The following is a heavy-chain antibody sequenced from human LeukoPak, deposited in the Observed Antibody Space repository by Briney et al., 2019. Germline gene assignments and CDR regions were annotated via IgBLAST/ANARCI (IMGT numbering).Heavy chain of an antibody. CDR2: IYTSGST. J-gene: IGHJ4*02. CDR3: ARGEITMVRGVIITKSPFDF. D-gene: IGHD3-10*01. Sequence: PSETLSLTCTVSGGSLSSGSYYWSWIRQPAGKGLEWIGRIYTSGSTNYNPSLKSRVTISVDTSKNQFSLKLSSVTAADTGVYYCARGEITMVRGVIITKSPFDFWLQGTLVTVSS. CDR1: GGSLSSGSYY. V-gene: IGHV4-61*02.